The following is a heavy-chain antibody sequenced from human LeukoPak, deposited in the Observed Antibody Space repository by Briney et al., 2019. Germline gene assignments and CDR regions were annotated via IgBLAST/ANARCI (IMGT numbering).Heavy chain of an antibody. CDR3: AKGRPGSGWYGPDFDY. D-gene: IGHD6-19*01. CDR2: IIPIFGTA. CDR1: GGTFSSYA. Sequence: SVKVSCKASGGTFSSYAISWVRQAPGQGLEWMGGIIPIFGTANYAQKFQGRVTITADKSTSTAYMELSSLRSEDTAVYYCAKGRPGSGWYGPDFDYWGQGTLVTVSS. J-gene: IGHJ4*02. V-gene: IGHV1-69*06.